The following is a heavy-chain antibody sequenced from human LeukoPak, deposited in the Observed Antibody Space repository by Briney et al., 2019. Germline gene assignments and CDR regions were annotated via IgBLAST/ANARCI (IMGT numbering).Heavy chain of an antibody. V-gene: IGHV1-69*04. D-gene: IGHD6-19*01. J-gene: IGHJ4*02. CDR1: GYTFTSYG. CDR2: IIPILGIA. CDR3: ARDFSQSSNYIYY. Sequence: ASVKVSCKASGYTFTSYGISWVRQAPGQGLEWMGRIIPILGIANYAQKFQGRVTITADKSTSTAYMELSSLRSEDTAVYFCARDFSQSSNYIYYWGQGTLVTVSS.